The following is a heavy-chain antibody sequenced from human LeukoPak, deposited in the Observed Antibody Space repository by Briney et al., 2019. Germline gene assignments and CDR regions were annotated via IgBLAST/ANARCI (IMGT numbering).Heavy chain of an antibody. CDR1: GGSISSYY. Sequence: SETLSLTCTVSGGSISSYYWCWIRQPPRTGLEWNGYIYYSGSTNYNPSLKSRVTISVDTSKNQVSLKLSSVTAADTAVYYCAREAYSNYVDYWGQGTLVTVSS. J-gene: IGHJ4*02. CDR2: IYYSGST. V-gene: IGHV4-59*01. D-gene: IGHD4-11*01. CDR3: AREAYSNYVDY.